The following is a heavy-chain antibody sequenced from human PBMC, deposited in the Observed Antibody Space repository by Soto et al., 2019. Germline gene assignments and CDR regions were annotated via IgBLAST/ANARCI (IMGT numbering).Heavy chain of an antibody. D-gene: IGHD6-19*01. CDR2: VSGGGGST. CDR1: GFIFSNYA. J-gene: IGHJ4*02. CDR3: AKDLSPWPRASFDF. V-gene: IGHV3-23*01. Sequence: EVQLLESGGGLVQPGGSLRLSCEVSGFIFSNYAMSWVRQAQGEGLEWVATVSGGGGSTYYADSVKGRFTISRDNSKTTLYLQMSSLRVADSAVYYCAKDLSPWPRASFDFWGKGTLVPV.